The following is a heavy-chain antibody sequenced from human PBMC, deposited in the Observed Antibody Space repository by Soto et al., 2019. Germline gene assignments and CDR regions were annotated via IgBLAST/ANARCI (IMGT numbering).Heavy chain of an antibody. CDR3: ARTGHSGSYDF. D-gene: IGHD1-26*01. CDR1: GYTFANYG. CDR2: INAGDGGT. Sequence: ASVRVSCKASGYTFANYGIHWVRQAPGQRLEWMGWINAGDGGTKYSENFQGRVTITRDTSASTVYLGLSSLSSEDTASYYCARTGHSGSYDFWG. V-gene: IGHV1-3*01. J-gene: IGHJ5*01.